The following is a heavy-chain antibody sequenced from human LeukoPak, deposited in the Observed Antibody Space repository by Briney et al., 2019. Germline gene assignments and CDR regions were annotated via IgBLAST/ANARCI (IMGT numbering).Heavy chain of an antibody. Sequence: GGSLSLSCPASGFTFSSYAMSWARQAPGKGLEWVPAIRGSGGSTYYADSVKGRFTISRDNSKNTLYLQMNSLRAEDTAVYYCAKDLRYSSSWPGDVDYWGQGTLVTVSS. CDR1: GFTFSSYA. V-gene: IGHV3-23*01. CDR3: AKDLRYSSSWPGDVDY. D-gene: IGHD6-13*01. CDR2: IRGSGGST. J-gene: IGHJ4*02.